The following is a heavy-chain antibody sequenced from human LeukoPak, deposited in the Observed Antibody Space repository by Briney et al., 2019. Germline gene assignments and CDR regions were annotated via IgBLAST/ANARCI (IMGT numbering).Heavy chain of an antibody. Sequence: SETLSLTCAVYGGSFSGYYWSWIRQPPGKGLEWIGEINHSGSTNYNPSLKSRVTISVDTSKNQFSLKLSFVTAADTAVYYCARGKGLYGSGSYYAVDYWGQGTLVTVSS. CDR1: GGSFSGYY. J-gene: IGHJ4*02. CDR3: ARGKGLYGSGSYYAVDY. CDR2: INHSGST. D-gene: IGHD3-10*01. V-gene: IGHV4-34*01.